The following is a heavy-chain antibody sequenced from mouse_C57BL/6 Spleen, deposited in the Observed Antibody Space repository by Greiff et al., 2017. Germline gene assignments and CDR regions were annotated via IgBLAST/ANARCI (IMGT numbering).Heavy chain of an antibody. Sequence: QVQLQQPGAALVRPGSSVKLSCQASGYTFTSYWLHWVKQRPIQGLEWIGNIDPSDSETYYNQKFKDKATLTVDKSSSTAYMQLSSLTSEDSAVYYCARDYYGSSLYYFDYWGQGTTLTVSS. CDR2: IDPSDSET. J-gene: IGHJ2*01. CDR1: GYTFTSYW. CDR3: ARDYYGSSLYYFDY. D-gene: IGHD1-1*01. V-gene: IGHV1-52*01.